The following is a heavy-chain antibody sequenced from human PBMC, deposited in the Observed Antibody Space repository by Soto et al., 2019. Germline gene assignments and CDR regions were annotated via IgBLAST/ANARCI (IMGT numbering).Heavy chain of an antibody. J-gene: IGHJ4*02. Sequence: EVQLLESGGGLVQPGGSLRLSCAASGFTFSSYAMSWVRQAPGKWLEWVSAISGSGGSTYYADSVKGRFTISRDNSKNTLYLQMNSLRAEDTAVYYCAKDLFGDLIVPYFDYWGQGTLVTVSS. D-gene: IGHD3-10*02. V-gene: IGHV3-23*01. CDR1: GFTFSSYA. CDR2: ISGSGGST. CDR3: AKDLFGDLIVPYFDY.